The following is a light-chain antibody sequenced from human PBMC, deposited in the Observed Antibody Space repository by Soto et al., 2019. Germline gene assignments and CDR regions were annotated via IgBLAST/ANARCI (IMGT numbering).Light chain of an antibody. V-gene: IGKV1-5*03. CDR3: QQYNTFSS. Sequence: PSTQSPATLSASVGAIVTITCRASQTISKYLAWYQQKPGKAPNLLIYTASTLKSGVPSRFRGSGSGTEFALTISSMQPDDFATYYCQQYNTFSSFGQGTKVDI. CDR1: QTISKY. J-gene: IGKJ1*01. CDR2: TAS.